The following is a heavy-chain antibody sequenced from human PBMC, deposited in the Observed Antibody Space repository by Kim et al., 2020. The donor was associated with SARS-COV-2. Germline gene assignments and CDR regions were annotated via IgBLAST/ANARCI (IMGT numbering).Heavy chain of an antibody. D-gene: IGHD3-9*01. J-gene: IGHJ6*02. V-gene: IGHV3-30*18. Sequence: GGSLRLSCAASGFTFSSYGMHWVRQAPGKGLEWVAVISYDGSNKYYADSVKGRFTISRDNSKNTLYLQMNSLRAEDTAVYYCAKDLQNYDILTGYYPSPYYYYYGMDVWGQGTTVTGSS. CDR2: ISYDGSNK. CDR1: GFTFSSYG. CDR3: AKDLQNYDILTGYYPSPYYYYYGMDV.